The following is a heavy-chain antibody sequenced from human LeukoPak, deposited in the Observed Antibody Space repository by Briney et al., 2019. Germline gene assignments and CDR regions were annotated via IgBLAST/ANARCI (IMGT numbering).Heavy chain of an antibody. J-gene: IGHJ3*02. Sequence: GRSLRLSCAASGFTFSSYGMHWVRQAPGKGLEWVAVIWYDGSNKYYADSVKGRFTISRDNSKNTLYLQMNSLRAEDTAIYFCAKGGYFSFDMWGQGTKVTVSS. CDR1: GFTFSSYG. D-gene: IGHD2-2*03. CDR2: IWYDGSNK. CDR3: AKGGYFSFDM. V-gene: IGHV3-33*06.